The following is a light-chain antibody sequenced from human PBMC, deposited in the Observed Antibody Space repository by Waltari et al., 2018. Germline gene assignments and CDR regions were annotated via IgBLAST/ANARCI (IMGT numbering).Light chain of an antibody. J-gene: IGLJ2*01. CDR3: CSYAGSSTPVV. CDR2: EVS. CDR1: SSAVGRYNL. Sequence: QSALTQPASVSGSPGQSITISCTGTSSAVGRYNLFSWYQQHPGKAPKLMIYEVSKRPSGVSNRFSGSKSGNTASLTISGLQAEDEADYYCCSYAGSSTPVVFGGGTKLTVL. V-gene: IGLV2-23*02.